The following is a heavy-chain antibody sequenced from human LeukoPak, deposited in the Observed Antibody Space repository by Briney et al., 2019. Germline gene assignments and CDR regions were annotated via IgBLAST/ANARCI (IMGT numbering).Heavy chain of an antibody. CDR2: IRYDGGNK. V-gene: IGHV3-30*02. J-gene: IGHJ4*02. D-gene: IGHD3-22*01. CDR3: AREVRGYYFDY. CDR1: GFTFSSYG. Sequence: GGSLRLSCAASGFTFSSYGMHWVRQAPGKGLEWVAFIRYDGGNKYYADSVKGRFTISRDNSKNTLYLQMDSLRAEDTAVYYCAREVRGYYFDYWGQGTLVTVSS.